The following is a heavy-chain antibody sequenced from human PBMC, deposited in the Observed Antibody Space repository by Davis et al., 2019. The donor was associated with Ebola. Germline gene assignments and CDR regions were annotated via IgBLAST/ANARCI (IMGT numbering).Heavy chain of an antibody. Sequence: MPSETLSLTCTASGGSISSYYWSWIRQPPGKGLEWIGYIYYSGSTNYHPSLKSRVTISVDTSKNQFSLKLSSVTAADTAVYYCARDGRLIPAAMSWGQGTLVTVSS. V-gene: IGHV4-59*12. CDR1: GGSISSYY. D-gene: IGHD2-2*01. CDR2: IYYSGST. CDR3: ARDGRLIPAAMS. J-gene: IGHJ5*02.